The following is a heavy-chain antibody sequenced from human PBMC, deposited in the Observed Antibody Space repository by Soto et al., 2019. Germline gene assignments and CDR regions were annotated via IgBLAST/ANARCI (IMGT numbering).Heavy chain of an antibody. Sequence: SETLSLTCTVSGGSISSYYWSWIRQPPGKGLEWIGYIYYSGSTNYNPSLKSRVTISVDTSKNQFSLKLSSVTAADTAVYYCAREYYDILPGYRTFDYWGQGTLVTIS. J-gene: IGHJ4*02. V-gene: IGHV4-59*01. CDR2: IYYSGST. CDR1: GGSISSYY. D-gene: IGHD3-9*01. CDR3: AREYYDILPGYRTFDY.